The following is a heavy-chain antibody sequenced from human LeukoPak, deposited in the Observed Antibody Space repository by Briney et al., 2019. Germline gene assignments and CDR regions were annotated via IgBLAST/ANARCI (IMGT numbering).Heavy chain of an antibody. CDR3: AAMTGGMDV. CDR2: IYYSGST. J-gene: IGHJ6*02. V-gene: IGHV4-59*01. D-gene: IGHD1-14*01. Sequence: SETLSLTCTVSGGSISSYYWSWIRQPPGKGLEWIGYIYYSGSTNYNPSLKSRVTISVDTSKNQFSLRLSSVTAADTAVYYCAAMTGGMDVWGQGTTVTVSS. CDR1: GGSISSYY.